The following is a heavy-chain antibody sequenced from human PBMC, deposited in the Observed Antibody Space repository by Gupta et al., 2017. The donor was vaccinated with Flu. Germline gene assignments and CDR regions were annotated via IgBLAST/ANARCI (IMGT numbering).Heavy chain of an antibody. Sequence: QVQLVQSGAEVKKPGASVKVSCKASGYTFSLYGFSWVRQAPGQGLEWMGWISGYNGLTNYAQKFQGRVTMTTDTSTTTAFMELRSLRSDDTAVYYCSRDGIDDYDGAGYDYSGMDFWGQGTTVTVSS. CDR3: SRDGIDDYDGAGYDYSGMDF. D-gene: IGHD4-17*01. CDR2: ISGYNGLT. J-gene: IGHJ6*02. V-gene: IGHV1-18*01. CDR1: GYTFSLYG.